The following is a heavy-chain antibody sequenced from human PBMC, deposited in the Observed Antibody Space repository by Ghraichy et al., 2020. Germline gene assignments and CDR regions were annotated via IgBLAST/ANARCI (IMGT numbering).Heavy chain of an antibody. Sequence: GSLSLTCTVSGGSISSYDWSWIRQPAGKGLEWIGRIYSSGSTNYNPSLKSRVTMSVDTSKNQFSLKLSSVTAADTAVYYCARDRVAAAGLDYWGQGTLVTVSS. V-gene: IGHV4-4*07. J-gene: IGHJ4*02. CDR2: IYSSGST. CDR3: ARDRVAAAGLDY. D-gene: IGHD6-13*01. CDR1: GGSISSYD.